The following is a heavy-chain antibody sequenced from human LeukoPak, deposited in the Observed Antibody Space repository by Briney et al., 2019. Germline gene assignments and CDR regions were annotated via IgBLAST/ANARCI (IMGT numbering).Heavy chain of an antibody. J-gene: IGHJ4*02. CDR3: ARGRRALTYYYGSGSPTIDY. CDR1: GYSISSGYY. CDR2: IYHSGST. V-gene: IGHV4-38-2*02. Sequence: SETLSLTCTVSGYSISSGYYWGWIRQPPGKGLEWIGSIYHSGSTYYNPSLKSRVTISVDTSKNQFSLKLSSVTAADTAVYYCARGRRALTYYYGSGSPTIDYWGQGTLVTVSS. D-gene: IGHD3-10*01.